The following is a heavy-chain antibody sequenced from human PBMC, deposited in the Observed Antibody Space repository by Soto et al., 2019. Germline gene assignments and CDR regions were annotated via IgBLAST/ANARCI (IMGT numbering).Heavy chain of an antibody. J-gene: IGHJ5*02. CDR2: FNPNSGGI. V-gene: IGHV1-2*02. CDR3: ARGDFDSSANYYAGWFDP. Sequence: QVQLVQSGAEVKKPGASVKVSCKASGYIFTGYYMHWLRQAPGQGLEWMGWFNPNSGGIKYAQKFQGRVTMTNDTSINTAYKELSGLISGDTAVYYCARGDFDSSANYYAGWFDPWGQGTLVTVSS. D-gene: IGHD3-22*01. CDR1: GYIFTGYY.